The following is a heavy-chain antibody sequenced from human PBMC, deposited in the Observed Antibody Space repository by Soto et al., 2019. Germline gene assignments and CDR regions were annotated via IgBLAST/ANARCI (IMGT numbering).Heavy chain of an antibody. CDR1: GYTFTNYW. D-gene: IGHD1-26*01. CDR3: ARVYSGTYYLLDS. V-gene: IGHV5-51*01. J-gene: IGHJ4*02. CDR2: IYPRDSEA. Sequence: PGESLKISCKASGYTFTNYWIGWVRQMPGKGLEWMGIIYPRDSEARYSLSFEGQVAISADKSITTAYLHWGSLKASDSGIYYCARVYSGTYYLLDSWGQGTLVNVSS.